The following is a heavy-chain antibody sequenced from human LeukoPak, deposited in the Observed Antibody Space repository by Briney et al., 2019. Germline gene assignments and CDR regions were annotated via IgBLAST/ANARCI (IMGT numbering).Heavy chain of an antibody. CDR1: GYTFTSYG. D-gene: IGHD3-22*01. J-gene: IGHJ3*02. V-gene: IGHV1-18*01. CDR3: ANYYECRGYSYGFYI. CDR2: ISTYNGNT. Sequence: ASVKVSCKASGYTFTSYGISWVRQAPGQGLEWMGWISTYNGNTDYAQKFQGRVTMTTDTSTSTAYMELRSLRSDDTAVYYCANYYECRGYSYGFYILGPGTMVTVSS.